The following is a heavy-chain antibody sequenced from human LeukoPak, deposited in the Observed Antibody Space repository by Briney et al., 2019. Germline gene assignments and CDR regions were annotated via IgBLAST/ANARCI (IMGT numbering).Heavy chain of an antibody. Sequence: PSETLSLTCTVSGGSISSSSKFWDWIRQPPGKGLEWIGSLHPSTTTYYNPSLRSRVGISVDTSKNQFYLTLSSVTAADSAVYFCAGHDDYPYNSQPDGFDVWGQGTMVTVSS. V-gene: IGHV4-39*01. CDR3: AGHDDYPYNSQPDGFDV. J-gene: IGHJ3*01. D-gene: IGHD1-20*01. CDR1: GGSISSSSKF. CDR2: LHPSTTT.